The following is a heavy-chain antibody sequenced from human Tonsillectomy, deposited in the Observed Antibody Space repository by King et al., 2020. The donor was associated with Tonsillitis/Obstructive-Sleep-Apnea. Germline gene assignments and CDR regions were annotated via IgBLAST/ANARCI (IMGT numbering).Heavy chain of an antibody. V-gene: IGHV3-43*01. J-gene: IGHJ4*02. CDR1: GFTFDDYT. D-gene: IGHD6-13*01. CDR2: ISWDGDTT. Sequence: VQLVESGGVVVQPGGSLRLSCAASGFTFDDYTTHWVRQAPGKGLEWVSLISWDGDTTYYADSVKGRFTISRDNSKNSLYLQMNSLRTEDTALYYCAKDIAPYSSSQSLFRPIHWGQGTLVTVSS. CDR3: AKDIAPYSSSQSLFRPIH.